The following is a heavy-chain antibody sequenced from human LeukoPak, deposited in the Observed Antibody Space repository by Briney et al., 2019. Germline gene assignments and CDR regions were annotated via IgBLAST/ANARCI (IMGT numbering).Heavy chain of an antibody. CDR1: GFTLSSYE. D-gene: IGHD5-18*01. Sequence: GGSLRLSCAASGFTLSSYEMNWVRQAPGKGLEWVSYISFSGSVTEYADSVKGRFTISRGNAKNSLSLQMNSLRVADTAVYYCAREQSEYRYGLPFDYWGRGTLVTVSS. J-gene: IGHJ4*02. V-gene: IGHV3-48*03. CDR3: AREQSEYRYGLPFDY. CDR2: ISFSGSVT.